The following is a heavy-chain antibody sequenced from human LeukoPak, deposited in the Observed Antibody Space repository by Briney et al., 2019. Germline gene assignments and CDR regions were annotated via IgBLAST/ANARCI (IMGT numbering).Heavy chain of an antibody. CDR3: ARLITGTTTAFDI. V-gene: IGHV4-4*07. CDR1: GSSISGYY. CDR2: VYTSGST. D-gene: IGHD1-7*01. Sequence: SETLSLTCSVSGSSISGYYWTWIRQPAGKGLEWIGRVYTSGSTHYNPSLKTRLTMSVDTSKHQFSLKLSSVTAADTAVYYCARLITGTTTAFDIWGQGTMVTVSS. J-gene: IGHJ3*02.